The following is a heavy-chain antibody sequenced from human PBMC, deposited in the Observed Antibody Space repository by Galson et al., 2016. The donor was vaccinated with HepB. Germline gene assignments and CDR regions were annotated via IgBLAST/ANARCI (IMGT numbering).Heavy chain of an antibody. V-gene: IGHV3-74*01. D-gene: IGHD4-23*01. Sequence: SLRLSCAASGFAFGSHWMHWVRQVPGKGLVWVSRINSDGTIPHYADSVKGRFTISRDNAKNTLYLQMNSLRVEDTAVYYCGRDHSVVLTTAYNWFDPWGQGTLVTVSS. J-gene: IGHJ5*02. CDR1: GFAFGSHW. CDR3: GRDHSVVLTTAYNWFDP. CDR2: INSDGTIP.